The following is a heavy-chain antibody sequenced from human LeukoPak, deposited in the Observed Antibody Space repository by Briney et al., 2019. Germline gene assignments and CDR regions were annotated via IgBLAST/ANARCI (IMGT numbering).Heavy chain of an antibody. Sequence: PSETLSLTCTVSGGSISSGDYYWSWIRQPPGKGLEWTGYIYYSGSTYYNPSLKSRVTISVDTSKNQFSLKLSSVTAADTAVYYCAREGTGYCSSTSYCYWFDPWGQGTLVTVSS. D-gene: IGHD2-2*01. CDR3: AREGTGYCSSTSYCYWFDP. CDR2: IYYSGST. J-gene: IGHJ5*02. V-gene: IGHV4-30-4*08. CDR1: GGSISSGDYY.